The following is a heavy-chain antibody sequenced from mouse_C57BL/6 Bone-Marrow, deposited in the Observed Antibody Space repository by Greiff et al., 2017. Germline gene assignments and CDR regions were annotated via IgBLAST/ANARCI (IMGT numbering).Heavy chain of an antibody. J-gene: IGHJ4*01. CDR3: AIYGIYYDYDGDYYAMDY. D-gene: IGHD2-4*01. CDR1: GYTFTSYW. CDR2: IHPSDSDT. Sequence: QVQLQQPGAELVKPGASVKVSCKASGYTFTSYWLHWVKQRPGPGLEWIGRIHPSDSDTNYNPKFKGKATLTVDKSSSTAYRQLSSLTSEDSAVYYCAIYGIYYDYDGDYYAMDYWGQGTAVTVSS. V-gene: IGHV1-74*01.